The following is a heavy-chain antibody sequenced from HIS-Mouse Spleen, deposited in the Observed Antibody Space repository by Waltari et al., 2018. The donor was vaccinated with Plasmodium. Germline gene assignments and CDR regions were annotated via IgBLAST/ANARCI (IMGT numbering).Heavy chain of an antibody. CDR3: ARRGGSYYYFDY. Sequence: QLQLQESGPGLVKPSETLSLPCTVPGCPISSSSYYWGWIRQPPGKGLEWIGSIYYSGSTYYNPSLKSRVTISVDTSKNQFSLKLSSVTAADTAVYYCARRGGSYYYFDYWGQGTLVTVSS. CDR2: IYYSGST. CDR1: GCPISSSSYY. V-gene: IGHV4-39*01. J-gene: IGHJ4*02. D-gene: IGHD1-26*01.